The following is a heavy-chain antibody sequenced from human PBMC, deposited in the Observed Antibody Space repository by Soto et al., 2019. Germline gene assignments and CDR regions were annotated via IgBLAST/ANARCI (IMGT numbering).Heavy chain of an antibody. CDR3: AIAKRTSFFHY. J-gene: IGHJ4*02. CDR1: GGSISSGGYS. Sequence: PTETLSLTCTVSGGSISSGGYSWSWIRQRQGKGLEWIGYIYNSGSTYYSSSLKSRLNISGDTSKNQFSLKLSTVTAAASAVYYCAIAKRTSFFHYRGQGILVTV. CDR2: IYNSGST. V-gene: IGHV4-31*03. D-gene: IGHD3-10*01.